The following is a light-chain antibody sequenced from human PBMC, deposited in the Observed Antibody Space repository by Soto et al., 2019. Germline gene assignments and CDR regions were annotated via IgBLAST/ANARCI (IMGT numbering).Light chain of an antibody. V-gene: IGLV2-14*03. CDR1: SSDVGGYNY. CDR3: CSFTSSNLYV. CDR2: DVG. Sequence: QSVLTQPASVSGSPGQSITISCTGTSSDVGGYNYVSWYQHHPGEAPKVMIYDVGDRPSGVSNRFSGSKSGNTASLTFSGLQAEDEADYYCCSFTSSNLYVFGTGTKVNVL. J-gene: IGLJ1*01.